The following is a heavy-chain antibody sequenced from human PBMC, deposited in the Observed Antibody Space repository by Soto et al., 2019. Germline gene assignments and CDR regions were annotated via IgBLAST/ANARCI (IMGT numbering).Heavy chain of an antibody. D-gene: IGHD3-3*01. J-gene: IGHJ4*02. V-gene: IGHV4-34*01. CDR2: INHSGST. CDR3: ARRGYDFWSGYYISFDY. CDR1: GGSFSGYY. Sequence: PSETLSLTCAVYGGSFSGYYWSWIRQPPGKGLEWIGEINHSGSTNYNPSLKSRVTISVDTSKNQFSLKLSSVTAADTAVYYCARRGYDFWSGYYISFDYWGQGTLVTVSS.